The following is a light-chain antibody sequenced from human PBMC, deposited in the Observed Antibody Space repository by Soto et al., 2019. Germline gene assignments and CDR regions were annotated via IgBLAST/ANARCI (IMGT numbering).Light chain of an antibody. J-gene: IGKJ1*01. CDR1: QSVNSN. Sequence: EIVMTQSPATLSVSPGESATLSCRASQSVNSNLAWYQQKPGQAPRLLIYGASTRATGIPARFSGSGSGTDFPLPITGLQFKFFEVYYCKNKNTGPPWTFGKGTRGKT. V-gene: IGKV3-15*01. CDR2: GAS. CDR3: KNKNTGPPWT.